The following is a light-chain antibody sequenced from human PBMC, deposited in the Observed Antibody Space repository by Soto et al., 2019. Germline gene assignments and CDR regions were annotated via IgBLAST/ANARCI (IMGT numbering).Light chain of an antibody. CDR3: SSYTSSSTLV. J-gene: IGLJ2*01. Sequence: QSALTQPASVSGSPGQSITISCTGTSSDVGGHNYVSWYQQHPGKAPKLLIYEVSNRPLGVSNRFSGSKSGNTASLTISGLQAEDEADYYCSSYTSSSTLVFGGGTKLTVL. CDR2: EVS. CDR1: SSDVGGHNY. V-gene: IGLV2-14*01.